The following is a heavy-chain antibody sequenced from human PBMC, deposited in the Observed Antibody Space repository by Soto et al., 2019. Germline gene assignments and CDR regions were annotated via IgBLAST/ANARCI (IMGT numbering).Heavy chain of an antibody. J-gene: IGHJ4*02. V-gene: IGHV4-39*01. CDR2: IYYSGST. CDR1: GGSISSSSYY. CDR3: ASEGYFDY. Sequence: PSETLSLTCTVSGGSISSSSYYCGWLRQPKRKGLEWIGSIYYSGSTYYNPSLKSRVTISVDTSKNQFSLKLSSVTAADTAVYYCASEGYFDYWGQGTLVTVS.